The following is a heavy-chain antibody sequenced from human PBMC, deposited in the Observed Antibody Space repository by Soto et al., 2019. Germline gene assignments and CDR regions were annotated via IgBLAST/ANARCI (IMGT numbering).Heavy chain of an antibody. D-gene: IGHD6-13*01. Sequence: SETLSLTCTVSGGSISSYSWSWIRQPAGRGLEWIGRIYSSGSTNYNPSLKSRVTMPVDTSKNQFSLKLSSVTAAATAVYYCARETAAAGTNWFDPWGQGTQVTVSS. CDR2: IYSSGST. CDR3: ARETAAAGTNWFDP. V-gene: IGHV4-4*07. J-gene: IGHJ5*02. CDR1: GGSISSYS.